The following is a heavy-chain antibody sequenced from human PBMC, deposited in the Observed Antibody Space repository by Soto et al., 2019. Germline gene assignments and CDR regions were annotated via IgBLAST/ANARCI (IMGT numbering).Heavy chain of an antibody. CDR3: ARVDRIHTLGPRRVP. CDR2: IYYSGST. V-gene: IGHV4-31*03. Sequence: SETLSLTCTVSGGSISSGGYYWSWIRQHPGKGLEWIGYIYYSGSTYYNPSLKSRVTISVDTSKNQFSLKLSSVTAADTAVYYCARVDRIHTLGPRRVPWGQGTLVTVSS. CDR1: GGSISSGGYY. J-gene: IGHJ5*02. D-gene: IGHD3-16*01.